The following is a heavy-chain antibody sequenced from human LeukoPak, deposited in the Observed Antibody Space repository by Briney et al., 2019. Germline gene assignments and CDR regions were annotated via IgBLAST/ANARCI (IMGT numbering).Heavy chain of an antibody. CDR1: GFTFDDYG. CDR2: INGNGGST. Sequence: GGSLRLSCAASGFTFDDYGMGWVRQAPGKGLEWVSGINGNGGSTGYGDSMKGRFTISRDNAKNSLYLQMNSPRVEDTALYHCARNYHGSGSTAFDIWGQGTMVTVSS. D-gene: IGHD3-10*01. V-gene: IGHV3-20*01. J-gene: IGHJ3*02. CDR3: ARNYHGSGSTAFDI.